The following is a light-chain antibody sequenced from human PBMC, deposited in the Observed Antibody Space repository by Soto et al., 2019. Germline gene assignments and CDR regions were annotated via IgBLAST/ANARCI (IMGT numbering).Light chain of an antibody. CDR3: AAWDDSLKTYV. CDR2: RDI. CDR1: SSNIGSDY. V-gene: IGLV1-47*01. J-gene: IGLJ1*01. Sequence: QSVLTQPPSASGTPGQTVTITCSGSSSNIGSDYVFWYQQLPGTAPRLLIYRDIQRPSGVPDRFSGSKSGSSGSLAISALRSEDEAVYYCAAWDDSLKTYVFGTGTKVTVL.